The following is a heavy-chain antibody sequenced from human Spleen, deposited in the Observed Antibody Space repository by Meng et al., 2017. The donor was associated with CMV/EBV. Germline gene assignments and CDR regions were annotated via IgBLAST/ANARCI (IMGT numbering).Heavy chain of an antibody. CDR2: INHSGST. J-gene: IGHJ5*02. V-gene: IGHV4-34*01. CDR1: GGSFSGYY. CDR3: ARSLVLGPRALDP. Sequence: AVYGGSFSGYYWSWIRQPPGKGLEWIGEINHSGSTNYNPSLKSRVTISVDTSKNQFSLKLSSVTAADTAVYYCARSLVLGPRALDPWGQGTLVTVSS. D-gene: IGHD3-16*01.